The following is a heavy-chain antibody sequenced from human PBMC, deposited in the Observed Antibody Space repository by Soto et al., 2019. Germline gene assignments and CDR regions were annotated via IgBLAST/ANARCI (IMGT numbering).Heavy chain of an antibody. Sequence: QVQLQESGPGLVKPSETLSLTCTVSGGSISSYYWSWIRQPPGKGLEWIGYIYYSGSTNYNPSLKSQVTISVDTSKNQFSLKLSSVTAADTAVYYCACWGAPPLLGYWGQGTLVTVSS. V-gene: IGHV4-59*08. CDR1: GGSISSYY. J-gene: IGHJ4*02. CDR3: ACWGAPPLLGY. CDR2: IYYSGST. D-gene: IGHD7-27*01.